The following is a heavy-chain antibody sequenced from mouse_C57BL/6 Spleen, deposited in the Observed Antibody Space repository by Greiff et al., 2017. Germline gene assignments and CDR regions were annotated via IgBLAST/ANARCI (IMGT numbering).Heavy chain of an antibody. CDR1: GYTFTSYW. CDR2: IDPSDSYT. D-gene: IGHD1-1*01. V-gene: IGHV1-69*01. J-gene: IGHJ4*01. CDR3: ARNYGSSYAMDY. Sequence: QVQLQQPGAELVMPGASVKLSCKASGYTFTSYWMHWVKQRPGQGLEWIGEIDPSDSYTNYNQKFKGKATLTVDKSSSTAYMQLSSRTSEDSAVNYCARNYGSSYAMDYWGQGTSVTVSS.